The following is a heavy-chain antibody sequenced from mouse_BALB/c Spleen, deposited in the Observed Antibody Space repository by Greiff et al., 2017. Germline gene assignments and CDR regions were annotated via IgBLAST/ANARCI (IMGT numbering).Heavy chain of an antibody. Sequence: EVKLVESGGDLVKPGGSLKLSCAASGFTFSDYYMYWVRQTPEKRLEWVATISDGGSYTYYPDSVKGRFTISRDNAKNNLYLQMSSLKSEDTAMYYCARGVRQYYFDYWGQGTTLTVSS. CDR3: ARGVRQYYFDY. D-gene: IGHD2-14*01. CDR1: GFTFSDYY. V-gene: IGHV5-4*02. CDR2: ISDGGSYT. J-gene: IGHJ2*01.